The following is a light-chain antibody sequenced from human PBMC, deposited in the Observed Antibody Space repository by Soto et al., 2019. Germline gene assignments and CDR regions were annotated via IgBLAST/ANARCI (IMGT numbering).Light chain of an antibody. CDR1: QSISSW. CDR3: QKGGT. CDR2: DAS. J-gene: IGKJ3*01. V-gene: IGKV1-5*01. Sequence: DIQMTQSPSTLSASVGDRVIITCRASQSISSWLAWYQQKPGKVPKLLIYDASSLQSGVPSRFSGSGSMTEFTPTLSSLQPHDFATYYCQKGGTFGPGTKFDIK.